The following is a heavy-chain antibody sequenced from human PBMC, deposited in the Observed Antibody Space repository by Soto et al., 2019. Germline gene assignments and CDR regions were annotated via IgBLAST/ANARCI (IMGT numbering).Heavy chain of an antibody. CDR3: GRRTDSPSRAFDI. Sequence: GGSLRLSCAAAGCKFSSYGMHWVRKKKGKGMDWVSAINFSGGDTFYADSVRGRFTISRDNSKNTLYLQMNSLRAEDIAVYYCGRRTDSPSRAFDIWGQGTMVTVSS. V-gene: IGHV3-23*01. J-gene: IGHJ3*02. D-gene: IGHD3-22*01. CDR2: INFSGGDT. CDR1: GCKFSSYG.